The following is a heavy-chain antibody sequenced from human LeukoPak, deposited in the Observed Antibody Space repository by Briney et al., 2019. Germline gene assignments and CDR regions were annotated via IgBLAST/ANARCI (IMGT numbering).Heavy chain of an antibody. CDR1: GYTFTDYF. J-gene: IGHJ4*02. CDR2: INPNSGST. V-gene: IGHV1-2*02. Sequence: AASVKVSCEASGYTFTDYFMHWVRLAPGHGLEWMGWINPNSGSTDFAQEFQGRVTMTRETSISTVYMELRRLTSDDTAVYYCARRKDIVLVPAALDFWGQGTLVTVSS. D-gene: IGHD2-2*01. CDR3: ARRKDIVLVPAALDF.